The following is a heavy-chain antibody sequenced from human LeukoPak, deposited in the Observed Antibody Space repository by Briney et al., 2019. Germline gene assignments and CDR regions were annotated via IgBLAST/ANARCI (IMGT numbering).Heavy chain of an antibody. V-gene: IGHV3-7*01. D-gene: IGHD6-6*01. CDR3: VRALGSSSADY. J-gene: IGHJ4*02. CDR1: GFTFTNYW. Sequence: GGSLRLSCAASGFTFTNYWMSWVRQAPGKGLEWVANIKHDGSEKYYVDSVEGRFTISRDNAENSLSLQMNSLRGEDTAVYYCVRALGSSSADYWGQGTLVTVSS. CDR2: IKHDGSEK.